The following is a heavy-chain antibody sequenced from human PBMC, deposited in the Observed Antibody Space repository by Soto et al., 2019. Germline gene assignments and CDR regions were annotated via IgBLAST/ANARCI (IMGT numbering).Heavy chain of an antibody. D-gene: IGHD6-19*01. J-gene: IGHJ4*02. CDR3: ARDSGYSSGWYSYFDY. V-gene: IGHV1-2*04. Sequence: VASVKVSCKASGYTFTGYYMHWVRQAPGQGLEWMGWIKPNSGGTNYAQKFQGWVTMTRDTSISTAYMELSRLRSDDTAVYYCARDSGYSSGWYSYFDYWGQGTLVTVSS. CDR2: IKPNSGGT. CDR1: GYTFTGYY.